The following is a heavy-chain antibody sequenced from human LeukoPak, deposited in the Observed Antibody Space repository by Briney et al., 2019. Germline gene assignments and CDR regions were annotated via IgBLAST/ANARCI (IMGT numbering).Heavy chain of an antibody. CDR3: ARLSWGRGAVADIDY. CDR2: IYYSGST. D-gene: IGHD6-19*01. Sequence: SETLSLTCTVSGGSISSSSYYWGWIRQPPGKGLEWIGGIYYSGSTYYNPSLKSRVTISVDTSKNQFSLKLSSVTAADTAVYYCARLSWGRGAVADIDYWGQGTLVTVSS. V-gene: IGHV4-39*01. J-gene: IGHJ4*02. CDR1: GGSISSSSYY.